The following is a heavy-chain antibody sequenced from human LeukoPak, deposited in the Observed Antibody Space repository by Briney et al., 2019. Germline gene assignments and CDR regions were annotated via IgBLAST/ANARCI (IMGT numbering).Heavy chain of an antibody. V-gene: IGHV4-34*01. CDR2: INHSGST. J-gene: IGHJ5*02. CDR1: GGSFSGYY. CDR3: ARVIAFGCSSTSCYNWFDP. Sequence: SETLSLTCAVYGGSFSGYYWSWIRQPPGKGLEWIGEINHSGSTNYNPSLKSRVTISVDTSKNQFSLKLSSVTAADTAVYYCARVIAFGCSSTSCYNWFDPWGQGTLVTVSS. D-gene: IGHD2-2*01.